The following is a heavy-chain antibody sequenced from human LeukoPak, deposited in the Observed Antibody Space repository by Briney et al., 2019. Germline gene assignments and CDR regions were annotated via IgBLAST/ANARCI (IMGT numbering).Heavy chain of an antibody. V-gene: IGHV4-59*01. D-gene: IGHD6-13*01. J-gene: IGHJ5*02. Sequence: SETLSLTCTVSGGSISSYYWSWIRQPPGKGLEWIGYIYYSGSTNYNPPLKSRVTISVDTSKNQSSLKLSSVTAADTAVYYCARESSWYNWFDPWGQGTLVTVSS. CDR2: IYYSGST. CDR3: ARESSWYNWFDP. CDR1: GGSISSYY.